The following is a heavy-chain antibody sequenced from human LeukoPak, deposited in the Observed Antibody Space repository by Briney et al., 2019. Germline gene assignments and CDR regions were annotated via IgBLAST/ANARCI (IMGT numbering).Heavy chain of an antibody. V-gene: IGHV4-38-2*01. J-gene: IGHJ4*02. CDR2: IYHSGST. Sequence: KSSETLSLTCAVSGYSISSGYYWGWIRQPPGKGLAWVGSIYHSGSTYYSPSLKSRVTISVDTSKNQFSLKLTSVTAADTAVYYCARGSSWYLYWGQGTLVTVSS. CDR1: GYSISSGYY. D-gene: IGHD6-13*01. CDR3: ARGSSWYLY.